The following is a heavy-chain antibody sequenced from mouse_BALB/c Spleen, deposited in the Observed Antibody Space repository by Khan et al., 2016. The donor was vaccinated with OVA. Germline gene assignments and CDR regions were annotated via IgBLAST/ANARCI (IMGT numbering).Heavy chain of an antibody. CDR2: ISSDGTYT. V-gene: IGHV5-6*01. CDR3: ASHLTGSFAY. J-gene: IGHJ3*01. Sequence: EVQLLETGGDLVKPGGSLKLSCAASGFTFSVYSMSWVRQTPDKRLEWVATISSDGTYTYYPDSVKGRFTISRDNAKNTLYLQMISLKSEDTAMYYCASHLTGSFAYWGQGTLVTVSA. D-gene: IGHD4-1*01. CDR1: GFTFSVYS.